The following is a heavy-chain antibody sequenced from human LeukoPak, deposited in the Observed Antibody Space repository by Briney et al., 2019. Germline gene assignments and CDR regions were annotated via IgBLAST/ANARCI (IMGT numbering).Heavy chain of an antibody. Sequence: GASVKVSCKASGYTFTGYYMHWVRQAPGQGLEWMGWINPNSGGTNYAQKFQGRVTMTEDTSTDTAYMELSSLRSEDTAVYYCATDTPHYSSDRRRRYFDYWGQGTLVTVSS. CDR1: GYTFTGYY. D-gene: IGHD6-25*01. CDR3: ATDTPHYSSDRRRRYFDY. CDR2: INPNSGGT. V-gene: IGHV1-2*02. J-gene: IGHJ4*02.